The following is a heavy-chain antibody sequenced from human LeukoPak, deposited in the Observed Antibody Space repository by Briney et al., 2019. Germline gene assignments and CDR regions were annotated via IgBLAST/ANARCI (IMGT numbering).Heavy chain of an antibody. V-gene: IGHV1-69*13. CDR2: IIPIFGTA. CDR1: GGTFSSYA. Sequence: GASVKVSCKASGGTFSSYAISWVRQAPGQGLEWMGGIIPIFGTANYAQKFQGRVTITADESTSTVYMELSSLRSEDTVVYYCARWLYSSGWLRFYYYYGMDVWGQGTTVTVSS. D-gene: IGHD6-19*01. J-gene: IGHJ6*02. CDR3: ARWLYSSGWLRFYYYYGMDV.